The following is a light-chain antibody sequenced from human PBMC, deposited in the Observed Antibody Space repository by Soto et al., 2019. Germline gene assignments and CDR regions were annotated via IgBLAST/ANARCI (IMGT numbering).Light chain of an antibody. CDR2: GAS. V-gene: IGKV3-20*01. J-gene: IGKJ1*01. CDR3: HQYGSSPQT. CDR1: QSVSSSY. Sequence: EIVLTQSPGTLSLSPGERATLSCRASQSVSSSYLAWYQQKPGQAPRLLIYGASSGATGIPDRFTGSGSGTDFTLTISRLEPEDFAVFYCHQYGSSPQTFGQGTKVDIK.